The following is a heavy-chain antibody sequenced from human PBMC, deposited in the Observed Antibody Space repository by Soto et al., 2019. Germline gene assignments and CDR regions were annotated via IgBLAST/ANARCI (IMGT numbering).Heavy chain of an antibody. V-gene: IGHV1-69*06. J-gene: IGHJ6*02. Sequence: QVQLVQSGAEVKKPGSSVKVSCKASGGTFSSYAISWMRQAPGQGLEWMGGIIPIFGTANYAQKFQGRVTITADKSTSTAYMELSSLRSEDTAVYYCARNRDPYYYDSSRYYGMDVWGQGTTVTVSS. D-gene: IGHD3-22*01. CDR1: GGTFSSYA. CDR2: IIPIFGTA. CDR3: ARNRDPYYYDSSRYYGMDV.